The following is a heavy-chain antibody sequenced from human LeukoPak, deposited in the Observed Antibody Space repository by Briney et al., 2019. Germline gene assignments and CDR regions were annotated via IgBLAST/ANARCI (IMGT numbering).Heavy chain of an antibody. CDR1: GGSISSTDYF. J-gene: IGHJ3*02. D-gene: IGHD1-7*01. V-gene: IGHV4-39*01. CDR3: ARYLNYAFDI. CDR2: FYYTGST. Sequence: KPSETLSLTCTVSGGSISSTDYFWGWIRQPPGKGLEWIGNFYYTGSTSYSPSLKSGVTISVDTSKEQFSLKLTSVTAADTAVYYCARYLNYAFDIWGLGTMVTVSS.